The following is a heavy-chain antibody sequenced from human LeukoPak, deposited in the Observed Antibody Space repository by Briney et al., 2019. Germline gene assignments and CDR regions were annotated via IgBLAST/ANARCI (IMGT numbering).Heavy chain of an antibody. D-gene: IGHD6-19*01. CDR1: GFTFSSYE. V-gene: IGHV3-48*03. CDR3: ARVRSSGWDSRLFGY. CDR2: ISSSGSTI. J-gene: IGHJ4*02. Sequence: GGSLRLSCAASGFTFSSYEMNWVRQAPGKGLEWVSYISSSGSTIYYADSVKGRFTISRDNAKNTLYLQMNSLRAEDTAVYYCARVRSSGWDSRLFGYWGQGTLVTVSS.